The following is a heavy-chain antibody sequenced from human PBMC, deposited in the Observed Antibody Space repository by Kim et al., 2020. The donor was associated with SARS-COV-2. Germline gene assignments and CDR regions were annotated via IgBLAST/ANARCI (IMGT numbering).Heavy chain of an antibody. J-gene: IGHJ4*02. V-gene: IGHV3-23*01. CDR3: VKIKVASGYGAIDY. CDR1: EFSFSSYA. D-gene: IGHD3-9*01. Sequence: GGSLRLSCAASEFSFSSYAMTWVRQAPGKGLEWISVISGSGDNTFYAKSVKGRFTISRDNSKNTLYLQMNSLRDEDTAVYYCVKIKVASGYGAIDYWGQGPLLTVSS. CDR2: ISGSGDNT.